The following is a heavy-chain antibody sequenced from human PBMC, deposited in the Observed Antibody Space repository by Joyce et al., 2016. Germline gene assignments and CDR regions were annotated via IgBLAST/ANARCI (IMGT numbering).Heavy chain of an antibody. V-gene: IGHV1-69*01. CDR3: ARDRPLELSGDYIYAMDV. CDR2: ITPLFGTA. J-gene: IGHJ6*02. CDR1: GGTFSSYS. D-gene: IGHD3-16*02. Sequence: QVQLVQSGAEVKKTGSSVKVSCKASGGTFSSYSIAWVRQAPGQGLEWKGRITPLFGTANYGQKFQGRVTITADESTTTVYMELSRLTSEDTAVYFCARDRPLELSGDYIYAMDVWGQGTTVTVSS.